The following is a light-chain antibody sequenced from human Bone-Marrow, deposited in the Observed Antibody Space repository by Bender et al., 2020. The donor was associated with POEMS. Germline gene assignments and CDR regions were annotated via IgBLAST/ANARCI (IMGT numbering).Light chain of an antibody. CDR2: DDS. V-gene: IGLV3-21*02. CDR1: DIETKS. Sequence: SYVLTQPPSVSVAPGQTARIPCGGDDIETKSVHWYQQKPGQAPVLVLFDDSDRPSGIPERFAGSNSGNTATLTIIRVEAGDEADYYCQVWDSTGDNLVFGGGTRVTVL. CDR3: QVWDSTGDNLV. J-gene: IGLJ2*01.